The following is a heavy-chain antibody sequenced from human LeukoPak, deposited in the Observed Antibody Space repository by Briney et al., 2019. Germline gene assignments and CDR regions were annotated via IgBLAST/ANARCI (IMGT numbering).Heavy chain of an antibody. CDR2: MYSTGSN. CDR1: GGSISGYF. CDR3: AREPTSGREPTSGRPLDY. V-gene: IGHV4-4*07. J-gene: IGHJ4*02. D-gene: IGHD5-12*01. Sequence: PSETLSLTCTVSGGSISGYFWTWIRQPVGKGLEWIGRMYSTGSNNYNPSLKSRVTMSLDTSKNHFSLNLTSVTAADTAVYYCAREPTSGREPTSGRPLDYWGQGTLVTVSS.